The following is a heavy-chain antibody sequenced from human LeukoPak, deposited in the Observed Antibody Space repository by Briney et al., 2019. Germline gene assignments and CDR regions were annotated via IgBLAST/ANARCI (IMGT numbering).Heavy chain of an antibody. CDR2: MNPNSGNT. CDR3: ARIVSRRYGSGAYYFDY. D-gene: IGHD3-10*01. V-gene: IGHV1-8*01. Sequence: ASVKVSCKASGYTFTSYDINWVRQATGQGLEWMGWMNPNSGNTGYAQKFQGRVTMTRNTSISTAYMELSSLRSEDTAVYYCARIVSRRYGSGAYYFDYWGQGTLVTVSS. J-gene: IGHJ4*02. CDR1: GYTFTSYD.